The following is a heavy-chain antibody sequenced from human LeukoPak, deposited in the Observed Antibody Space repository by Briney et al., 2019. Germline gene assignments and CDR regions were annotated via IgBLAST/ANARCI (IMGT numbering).Heavy chain of an antibody. CDR3: ARGLAYYYDSSAYFLDY. J-gene: IGHJ4*02. CDR2: IRYDGSNK. Sequence: GGSLRLSCAASGFTFSSYGMHWVRQAPGKGLEWVAFIRYDGSNKYYAASVKGRFTISRDNSKNTLYLQMNSLRPEDTAVYYCARGLAYYYDSSAYFLDYWGQGTLVTVSS. D-gene: IGHD3-22*01. CDR1: GFTFSSYG. V-gene: IGHV3-30*02.